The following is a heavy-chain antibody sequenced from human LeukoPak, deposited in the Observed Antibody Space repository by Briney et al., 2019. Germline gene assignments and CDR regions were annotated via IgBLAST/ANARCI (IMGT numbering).Heavy chain of an antibody. CDR3: ATSLIAVAGTFDY. Sequence: ASVKVSCKASGGTFSSYAISWVRQAPGQGLEWMGGIIPIFGTANYAQKFQGRVTITADESTSTAYMELSSLRSEDTAVYYCATSLIAVAGTFDYWGQGTLVTVSS. V-gene: IGHV1-69*13. CDR2: IIPIFGTA. D-gene: IGHD6-19*01. CDR1: GGTFSSYA. J-gene: IGHJ4*02.